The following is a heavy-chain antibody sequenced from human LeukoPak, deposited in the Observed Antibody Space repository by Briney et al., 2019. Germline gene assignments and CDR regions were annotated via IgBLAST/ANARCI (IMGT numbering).Heavy chain of an antibody. J-gene: IGHJ3*02. CDR3: ARDGSPRGIVGATRRGPAFDI. D-gene: IGHD1-26*01. Sequence: SETLSLTCTVSGGSISTYYWSWIRQPPGKGLEWIGYIYYSGSTNYNPSLKSRVTISVDTSKNHFSLKLSSVTAADTAVYYCARDGSPRGIVGATRRGPAFDIWGQGTMVTVSS. CDR2: IYYSGST. V-gene: IGHV4-59*12. CDR1: GGSISTYY.